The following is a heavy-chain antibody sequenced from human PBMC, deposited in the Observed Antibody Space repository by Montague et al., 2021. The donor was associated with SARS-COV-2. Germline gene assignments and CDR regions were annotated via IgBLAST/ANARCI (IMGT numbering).Heavy chain of an antibody. V-gene: IGHV3-21*01. D-gene: IGHD2-21*01. Sequence: SLSLSCAASGFTFSRYSMNWVRQAPGKGLEWVSSISSSSSYIYYTDSVKGRFTISRDNAKNSLYLQMNSLRAEDTAVYYCARARGIGNYYYGTDVWGQGTTLTVSS. J-gene: IGHJ6*02. CDR1: GFTFSRYS. CDR2: ISSSSSYI. CDR3: ARARGIGNYYYGTDV.